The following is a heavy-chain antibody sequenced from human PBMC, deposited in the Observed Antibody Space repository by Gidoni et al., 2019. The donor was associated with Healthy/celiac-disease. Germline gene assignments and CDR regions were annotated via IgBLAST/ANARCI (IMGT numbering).Heavy chain of an antibody. CDR2: IKQDGSEK. CDR1: GFTFSSYW. J-gene: IGHJ2*01. CDR3: ARDRRSIQLWTQAWYFDL. D-gene: IGHD5-18*01. Sequence: EVQLVESGGGLVQPGGSLRLSCAASGFTFSSYWMSWVRQAPGKGLEWVANIKQDGSEKYDVDSVKGRFTISRDNAKNSLYLQMNSLRAEDTAVYYCARDRRSIQLWTQAWYFDLWGRGTLVTVPS. V-gene: IGHV3-7*05.